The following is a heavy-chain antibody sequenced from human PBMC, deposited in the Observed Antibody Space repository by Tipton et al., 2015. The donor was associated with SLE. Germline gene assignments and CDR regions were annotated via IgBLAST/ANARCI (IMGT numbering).Heavy chain of an antibody. Sequence: TLSLTCAVSGGSISSSNWWSWVRQPPGKGLEWIGEIYHSGSTNYNPSLKSRVTISVDKSKNQFSLKLSSVTAADTAVYYCARGLYSSSWPYYYYMDVWGKGTTVTVSS. J-gene: IGHJ6*03. CDR1: GGSISSSNW. CDR3: ARGLYSSSWPYYYYMDV. CDR2: IYHSGST. V-gene: IGHV4-4*02. D-gene: IGHD6-13*01.